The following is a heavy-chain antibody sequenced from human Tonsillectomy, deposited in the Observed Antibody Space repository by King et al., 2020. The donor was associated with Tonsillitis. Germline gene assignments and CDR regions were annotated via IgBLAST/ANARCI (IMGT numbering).Heavy chain of an antibody. V-gene: IGHV4-59*01. Sequence: QLQESGPGLVKPSETLSLTCTVSGGSISSYHWSWIRQPPGKGLEWIGYIHYSGSTNYNPSLKSRVTISVDTSKNQFSLKLTSVTAADTAVYYCARAGYYDSSGYYYFALDIWGQGTMGTVSS. J-gene: IGHJ3*02. CDR3: ARAGYYDSSGYYYFALDI. CDR2: IHYSGST. D-gene: IGHD3-22*01. CDR1: GGSISSYH.